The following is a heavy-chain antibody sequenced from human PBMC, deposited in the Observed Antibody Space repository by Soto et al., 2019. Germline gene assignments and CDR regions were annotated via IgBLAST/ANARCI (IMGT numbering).Heavy chain of an antibody. D-gene: IGHD6-19*01. CDR1: GGTFSSYA. J-gene: IGHJ3*02. Sequence: GASVKVSCKASGGTFSSYAISWVRQAPGQGLEWMGGIIPIFGTANYAQKFQGRVTITADESTSTAYMELSSLRSEDTAVYYCARDEVVAGRAFDIWGQGTMVTVSS. CDR3: ARDEVVAGRAFDI. CDR2: IIPIFGTA. V-gene: IGHV1-69*13.